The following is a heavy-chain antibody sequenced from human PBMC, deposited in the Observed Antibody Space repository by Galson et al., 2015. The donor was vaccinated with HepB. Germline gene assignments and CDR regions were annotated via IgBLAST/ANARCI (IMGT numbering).Heavy chain of an antibody. D-gene: IGHD3-22*01. V-gene: IGHV1-2*02. CDR3: ARDYYYDNKGGFDY. J-gene: IGHJ4*02. CDR2: INPATGGT. CDR1: GYRFTSIY. Sequence: SVKVSCKASGYRFTSIYIHWVRQAAGQGLEWMGWINPATGGTNYAQKFQGRVTMTRDTSITTAYMELSRLRSDDTAVYYCARDYYYDNKGGFDYWGQGTLVTVSS.